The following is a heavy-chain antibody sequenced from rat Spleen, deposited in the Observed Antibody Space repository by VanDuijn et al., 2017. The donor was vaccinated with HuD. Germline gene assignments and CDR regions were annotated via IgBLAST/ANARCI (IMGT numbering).Heavy chain of an antibody. CDR2: MRYNGDT. Sequence: QVQLKESGPGLVQPSQTLSLTCTVSGFSLTSYNVHWVRQPPGKGLEWMGRMRYNGDTSYNSALKSRLSISRDTSKNQVFLKMNSLQTDDTGTYYCTRDGGGYDYWGQGVMVTVSS. V-gene: IGHV2-63*01. D-gene: IGHD1-11*01. J-gene: IGHJ2*01. CDR1: GFSLTSYN. CDR3: TRDGGGYDY.